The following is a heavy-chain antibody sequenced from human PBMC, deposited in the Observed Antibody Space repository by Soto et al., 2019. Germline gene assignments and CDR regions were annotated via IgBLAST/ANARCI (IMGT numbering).Heavy chain of an antibody. CDR2: MNPNSGNT. Sequence: QVQLVQSGAEVKKPGASVKVSCKASGYTFTSYDINWVRQATGQGLEWMGWMNPNSGNTGYAQKFQGRVTMTRNTSISTAYMELSSLRSEDTAVYYCARGPPYSSGWYGFRFDPWGQGTLVTVSS. D-gene: IGHD6-19*01. V-gene: IGHV1-8*01. CDR1: GYTFTSYD. J-gene: IGHJ5*02. CDR3: ARGPPYSSGWYGFRFDP.